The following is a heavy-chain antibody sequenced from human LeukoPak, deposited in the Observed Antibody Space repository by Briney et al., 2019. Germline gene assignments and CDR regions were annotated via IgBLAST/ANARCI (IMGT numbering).Heavy chain of an antibody. D-gene: IGHD3-9*01. V-gene: IGHV3-23*01. CDR1: GFTFSNYA. Sequence: GGSLRLSCVASGFTFSNYAMSWVRQAPGKGLEWVSAVSGRDASTYYTDSVKGRFTISRDNSKNTLYLQMNSLSAEDTAIYYCAKWGYYDVLTGYYDSDYWGQGTLVTVSS. J-gene: IGHJ4*02. CDR2: VSGRDAST. CDR3: AKWGYYDVLTGYYDSDY.